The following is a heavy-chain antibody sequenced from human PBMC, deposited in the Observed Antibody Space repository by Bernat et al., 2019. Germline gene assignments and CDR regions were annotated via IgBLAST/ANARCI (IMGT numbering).Heavy chain of an antibody. CDR3: ARDLVDTAMVTVDY. Sequence: EVQLVESGGGLVQPGGSLRLSCAASGFTVSSNHMSWVRQAPGKGLEWVSVIYSGGSTYYADSVKGRFTISRDNSKNTLYLQMNSLRAEDTAVYYCARDLVDTAMVTVDYWGQGTLVTVSS. V-gene: IGHV3-66*01. J-gene: IGHJ4*02. D-gene: IGHD5-18*01. CDR2: IYSGGST. CDR1: GFTVSSNH.